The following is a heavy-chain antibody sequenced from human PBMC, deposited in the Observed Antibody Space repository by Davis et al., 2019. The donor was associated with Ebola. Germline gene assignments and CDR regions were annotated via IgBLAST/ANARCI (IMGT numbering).Heavy chain of an antibody. Sequence: MPGGSLRLSCAVYGGSFSGYYWSWIRQPPGKGLEWIGEISHTGSANYNPSLKSRVALSVDTSKNQFSLQLRSLTAADTAVYYCARFSCTIAVAGLDYWGQGTLVTVSS. CDR1: GGSFSGYY. V-gene: IGHV4-34*01. CDR3: ARFSCTIAVAGLDY. D-gene: IGHD6-19*01. J-gene: IGHJ4*02. CDR2: ISHTGSA.